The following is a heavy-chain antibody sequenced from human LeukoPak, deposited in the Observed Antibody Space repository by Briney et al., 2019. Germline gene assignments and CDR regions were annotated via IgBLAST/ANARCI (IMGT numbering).Heavy chain of an antibody. V-gene: IGHV4-34*01. CDR3: ASATVTDAFDI. CDR1: GGSFSGYY. J-gene: IGHJ3*02. D-gene: IGHD4-11*01. Sequence: PSETLSLTCAVYGGSFSGYYWSWIRQPPGKGLEWIGEINHSGSTNYNPSLKSRVTISVDTSKNQFSLKLSSVTAADTAVYYRASATVTDAFDIWGQGTMVTVSS. CDR2: INHSGST.